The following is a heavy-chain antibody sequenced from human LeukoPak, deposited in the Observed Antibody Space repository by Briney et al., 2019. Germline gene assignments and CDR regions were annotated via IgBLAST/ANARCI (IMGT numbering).Heavy chain of an antibody. CDR2: IIPIFGTA. J-gene: IGHJ5*02. CDR1: GGTFSSYA. Sequence: GASVKVSCKASGGTFSSYAISWVRQAPGQGLEWMGGIIPIFGTANYAQKFLGGVTITADESTSTAYMELSSLRSEDTAVYYCARVITIFGVVNPRWDWFDPWGQGTLVTVSS. D-gene: IGHD3-3*01. CDR3: ARVITIFGVVNPRWDWFDP. V-gene: IGHV1-69*13.